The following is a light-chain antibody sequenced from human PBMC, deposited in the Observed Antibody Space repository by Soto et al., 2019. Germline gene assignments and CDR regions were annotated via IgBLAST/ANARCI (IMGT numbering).Light chain of an antibody. CDR2: KAS. Sequence: DIQMTQSPSTLSGSVGDRVTITCRASQTISSWLAWYQQKPGKAPKLLIYKASTLKSGVPPRFSGSGSGTEFTLTISSLQPDDFATYYCQHDNSYSEAFGQGTKVELK. V-gene: IGKV1-5*03. CDR1: QTISSW. J-gene: IGKJ1*01. CDR3: QHDNSYSEA.